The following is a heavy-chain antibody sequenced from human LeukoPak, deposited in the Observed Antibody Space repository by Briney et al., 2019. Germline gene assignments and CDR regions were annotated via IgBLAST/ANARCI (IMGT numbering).Heavy chain of an antibody. CDR1: GYTFINYG. D-gene: IGHD3-3*01. CDR3: ARSQFLGPFDY. Sequence: ASVKVSCKASGYTFINYGISWVRQAPGQGLEWMGWISAYNGNTNYAQKLQGRVTMTTDTSTSTAYMELRSLRSDDTAVYYCARSQFLGPFDYWGQGTLVTVSS. CDR2: ISAYNGNT. V-gene: IGHV1-18*01. J-gene: IGHJ4*02.